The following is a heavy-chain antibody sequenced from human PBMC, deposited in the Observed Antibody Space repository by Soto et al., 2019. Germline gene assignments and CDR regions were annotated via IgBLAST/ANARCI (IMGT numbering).Heavy chain of an antibody. CDR1: GGTFSSYA. J-gene: IGHJ4*02. CDR2: IIPIFGTA. Sequence: SVKVSCKASGGTFSSYAISWVRQAPGQGLEWMGGIIPIFGTANYAQKFQGRVTITADKSTSTAYMELSSLRSEDTAVYYCARVKWELTRGFDYWGQGTLVTVSS. CDR3: ARVKWELTRGFDY. V-gene: IGHV1-69*06. D-gene: IGHD1-26*01.